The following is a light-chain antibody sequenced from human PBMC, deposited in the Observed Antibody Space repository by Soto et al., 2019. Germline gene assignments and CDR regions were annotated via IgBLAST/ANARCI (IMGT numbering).Light chain of an antibody. CDR1: QYINTR. CDR2: QTS. V-gene: IGKV3-11*01. J-gene: IGKJ1*01. CDR3: HQRQSWPRT. Sequence: EIVLTQSPATLSSFPGDRVTLSCRASQYINTRLAWYQHRPGQAPRLLIYQTSIRAAGIPARFSASGTGTDFPITISDVQAEDFAVYCCHQRQSWPRTFGQGTKVDI.